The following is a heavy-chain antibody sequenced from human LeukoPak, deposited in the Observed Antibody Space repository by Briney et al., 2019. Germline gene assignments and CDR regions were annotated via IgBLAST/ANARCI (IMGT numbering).Heavy chain of an antibody. Sequence: GASVKVSCKASGGTFSSYAISWVRQAPGQGLEWMGWITTNTGNPTYAQGFTGRFVFSLDTSVSTAYLQISSLKAEDTAVYYCARDLEWLQNYYYGMDVWGQGTTVTVSS. CDR2: ITTNTGNP. V-gene: IGHV7-4-1*02. CDR1: GGTFSSYA. J-gene: IGHJ6*02. D-gene: IGHD6-19*01. CDR3: ARDLEWLQNYYYGMDV.